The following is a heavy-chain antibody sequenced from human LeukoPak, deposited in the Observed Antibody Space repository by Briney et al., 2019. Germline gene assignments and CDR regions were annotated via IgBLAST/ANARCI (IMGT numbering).Heavy chain of an antibody. D-gene: IGHD3-22*01. CDR1: GYRFPTYW. CDR2: IYPGDSDT. J-gene: IGHJ3*02. CDR3: ARGYYYDSSGYHPQAAFDI. Sequence: GESLKISCKGSGYRFPTYWIGWVRQMPGKGLEWMGIIYPGDSDTRYSPSFQGQVTISADKSISTAYLQWSSLKASDTAMYYCARGYYYDSSGYHPQAAFDIWGQGTMVTVSS. V-gene: IGHV5-51*01.